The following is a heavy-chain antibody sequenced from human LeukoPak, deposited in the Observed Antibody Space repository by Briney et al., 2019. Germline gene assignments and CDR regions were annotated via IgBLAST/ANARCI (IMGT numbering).Heavy chain of an antibody. V-gene: IGHV3-23*01. CDR2: ITWKGDST. J-gene: IGHJ6*02. CDR1: GFTFSIYG. CDR3: ASQPPIGVAGLDYYAMDV. D-gene: IGHD6-19*01. Sequence: GASLRLSCAPSGFTFSIYGMSWVRQAPGKGLEWVSAITWKGDSTSYADSVKGRYTISRDNSKNTLYLQMNSLRADDTAVYFCASQPPIGVAGLDYYAMDVWGQGTTVTVSS.